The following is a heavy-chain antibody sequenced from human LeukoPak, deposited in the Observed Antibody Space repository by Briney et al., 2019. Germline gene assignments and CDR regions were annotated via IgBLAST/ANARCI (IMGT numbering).Heavy chain of an antibody. CDR2: INHSGST. Sequence: SETLTLTCAVYGVTFSGYYLSWIRQPPGKGLEWIGEINHSGSTNYNPSLESRVTIFVSTSKNQLFYKHSTVTAAETTVDYCGRGGVGATRPVSFDYWGQGTLVSVSS. CDR1: GVTFSGYY. J-gene: IGHJ4*02. D-gene: IGHD1-26*01. V-gene: IGHV4-34*01. CDR3: GRGGVGATRPVSFDY.